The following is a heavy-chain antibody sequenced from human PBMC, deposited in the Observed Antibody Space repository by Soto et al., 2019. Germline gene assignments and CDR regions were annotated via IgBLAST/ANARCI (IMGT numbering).Heavy chain of an antibody. CDR1: GFTFSSYG. CDR3: ARESRGVMAGSVAFAI. CDR2: IWYDGSNK. V-gene: IGHV3-33*01. D-gene: IGHD6-19*01. Sequence: PGGSLRLSCAASGFTFSSYGMHWVRQAPGKGLEWVAVIWYDGSNKYYADSVKGRFTISRDNSKNTLYLQMNSLRAEDTAVYYCARESRGVMAGSVAFAIWGQGTMVPVSS. J-gene: IGHJ3*02.